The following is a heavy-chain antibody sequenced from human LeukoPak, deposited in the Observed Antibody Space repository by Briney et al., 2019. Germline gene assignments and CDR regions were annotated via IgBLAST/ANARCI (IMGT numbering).Heavy chain of an antibody. J-gene: IGHJ5*02. Sequence: SETLSLTCGVYGGSFSGYYWSWIRQPPGKGLEWIGEINRSGSTNYNPSLKSRVTISVDTSKNHFSLKLSSVTAADTAVYYCARGRPWFDPWGQGTLVTVSS. CDR2: INRSGST. CDR3: ARGRPWFDP. V-gene: IGHV4-34*01. CDR1: GGSFSGYY.